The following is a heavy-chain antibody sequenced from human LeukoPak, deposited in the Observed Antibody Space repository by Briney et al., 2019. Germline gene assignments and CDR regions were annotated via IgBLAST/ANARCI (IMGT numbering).Heavy chain of an antibody. J-gene: IGHJ4*02. V-gene: IGHV4-39*01. D-gene: IGHD6-6*01. CDR2: FYYSRST. CDR3: ARRLVSSSFIDY. Sequence: SETLSLTCIVSGGSITSSYNWGWIRQPPGKGLEWIGNFYYSRSTYYNPSLKSRATISVDTSKNQFSLKLTSMTAADTAVYYCARRLVSSSFIDYWGQGTLVTVSS. CDR1: GGSITSSYN.